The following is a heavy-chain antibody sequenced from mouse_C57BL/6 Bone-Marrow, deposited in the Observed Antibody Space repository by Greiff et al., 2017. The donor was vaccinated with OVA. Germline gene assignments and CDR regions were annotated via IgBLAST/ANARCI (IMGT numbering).Heavy chain of an antibody. D-gene: IGHD1-1*02. CDR3: ACHSVIRGWWYFDV. CDR1: GFTFTSYC. J-gene: IGHJ1*03. CDR2: INPAGSYT. V-gene: IGHV5-6*01. Sequence: VQLLQPGADLVKPGASVKLSCAASGFTFTSYCMPWVRQSPVQGLEWVATINPAGSYTYYQHNFKGRSTITRDNAYNTLYLQLSSLKSEDTAVYYCACHSVIRGWWYFDVWGTGTTVTVSS.